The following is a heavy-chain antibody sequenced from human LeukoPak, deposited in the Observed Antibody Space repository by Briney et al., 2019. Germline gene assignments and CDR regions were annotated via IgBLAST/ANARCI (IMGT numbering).Heavy chain of an antibody. CDR3: ARSLTGYLYYFDY. J-gene: IGHJ4*02. CDR1: GFTFSSYA. Sequence: GGSLRLSCAASGFTFSSYAMSWVRQAPGKGLEWVSAISGSGGSTYYADSVKGRFTISRDNSKNTLYLQMNSLRAEDTAVYYCARSLTGYLYYFDYWGQGTLVTVSS. D-gene: IGHD3-9*01. V-gene: IGHV3-23*01. CDR2: ISGSGGST.